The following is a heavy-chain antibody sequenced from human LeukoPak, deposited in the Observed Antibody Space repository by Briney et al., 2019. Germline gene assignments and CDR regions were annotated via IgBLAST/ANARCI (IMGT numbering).Heavy chain of an antibody. D-gene: IGHD4-23*01. V-gene: IGHV4-59*01. Sequence: SETLSLTCTVSGGSISSYHWSWIRQPPGKGLEWIGYIYYSGSTNYNPSLKSRVTISVDTSKNRFSLKLSSVTAADTAVYYCARAVEGGVFDIWGQGTMVTVSS. CDR3: ARAVEGGVFDI. CDR2: IYYSGST. CDR1: GGSISSYH. J-gene: IGHJ3*02.